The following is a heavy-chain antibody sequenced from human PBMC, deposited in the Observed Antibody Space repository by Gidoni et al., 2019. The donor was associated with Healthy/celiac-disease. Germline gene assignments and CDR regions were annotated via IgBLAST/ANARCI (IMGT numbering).Heavy chain of an antibody. CDR1: GFTFRSYS. Sequence: EVQLVESGGGSVQPGGSLRLSCAASGFTFRSYSMNWVRQAPGKGLEWVSSISSSSSTIYYADSVKGRFTISRDNAKNSLYLQMNSLRAEDTAVYYCAKAYYYGSGSYYNAGYWGQGTLVTVSS. CDR3: AKAYYYGSGSYYNAGY. CDR2: ISSSSSTI. J-gene: IGHJ4*02. D-gene: IGHD3-10*01. V-gene: IGHV3-48*01.